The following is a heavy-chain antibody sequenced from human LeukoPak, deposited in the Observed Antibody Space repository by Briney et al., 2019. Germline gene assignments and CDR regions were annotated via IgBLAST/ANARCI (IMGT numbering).Heavy chain of an antibody. D-gene: IGHD3-3*01. CDR2: IYYSGST. J-gene: IGHJ4*02. V-gene: IGHV4-39*01. CDR1: GGSISSYY. Sequence: SETLSLTCTVSGGSISSYYWGWIRQPPGKGLEWIGSIYYSGSTYYNPSLKSRVTISVDTSKNQFSLKLSSVTAADTAVYYCARGSVLRHFNYWGQGTLVTVSS. CDR3: ARGSVLRHFNY.